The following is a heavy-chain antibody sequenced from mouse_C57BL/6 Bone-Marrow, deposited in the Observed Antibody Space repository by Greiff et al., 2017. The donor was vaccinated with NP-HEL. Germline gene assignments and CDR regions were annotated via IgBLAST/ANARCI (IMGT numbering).Heavy chain of an antibody. CDR3: ARTQFDY. CDR1: GFTFSDYG. Sequence: EVKVEESGGGLVKPGGSLKLSCAASGFTFSDYGMHWVRQAPEKGLEWVAYISSGSSTIYYADTVKGRFTISRDNAKNTLFLQITSLRSEDTAMYYCARTQFDYWGQGTTLTVSS. V-gene: IGHV5-17*01. CDR2: ISSGSSTI. J-gene: IGHJ2*01.